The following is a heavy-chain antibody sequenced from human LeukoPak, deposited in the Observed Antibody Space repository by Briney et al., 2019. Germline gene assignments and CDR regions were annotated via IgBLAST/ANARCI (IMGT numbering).Heavy chain of an antibody. Sequence: GGSLRLSCAASGFSFSIYSMNWVRQAPGKGLEWVSSISSSSSYIYYADSVKGRFPISRDNAKNSLYLQMNSLRAEDTAVYYCAREGAAGYYFDYWGQGTLVTVSS. CDR1: GFSFSIYS. J-gene: IGHJ4*02. CDR3: AREGAAGYYFDY. V-gene: IGHV3-21*01. CDR2: ISSSSSYI. D-gene: IGHD6-13*01.